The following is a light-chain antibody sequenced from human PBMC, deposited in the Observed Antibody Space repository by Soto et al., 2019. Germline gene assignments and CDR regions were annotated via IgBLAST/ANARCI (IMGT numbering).Light chain of an antibody. V-gene: IGLV1-47*01. CDR3: ASWNDSRSVV. Sequence: QSVLTQPPSASGTPGQRVTISCAGSTSNIGTNFVYWYQQLPGTAPKLLVYRNIERHSGDPDRFSVSKSGTSASLAISGLRSEDEADYFCASWNDSRSVVFGGGTQLTVL. CDR2: RNI. J-gene: IGLJ2*01. CDR1: TSNIGTNF.